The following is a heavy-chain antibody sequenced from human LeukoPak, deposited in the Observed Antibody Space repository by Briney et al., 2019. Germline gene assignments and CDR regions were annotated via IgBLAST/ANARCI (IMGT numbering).Heavy chain of an antibody. D-gene: IGHD3-10*01. CDR1: GGSISSSSYY. Sequence: SETLSLTCTVSGGSISSSSYYWGWIRQPPGKGLEWIGTIHYSGSTYYNPSLRSRVTMSVDTSKNQLSLKLTSVTAADTAVYYCARDNYGSGSHHYGMDVWGQGTTVTVSS. J-gene: IGHJ6*02. CDR3: ARDNYGSGSHHYGMDV. V-gene: IGHV4-39*07. CDR2: IHYSGST.